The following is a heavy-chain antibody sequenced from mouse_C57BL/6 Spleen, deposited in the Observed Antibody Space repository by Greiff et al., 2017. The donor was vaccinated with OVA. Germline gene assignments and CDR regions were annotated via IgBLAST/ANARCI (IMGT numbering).Heavy chain of an antibody. J-gene: IGHJ3*01. V-gene: IGHV3-6*01. CDR1: GYSITSGYY. D-gene: IGHD2-4*01. CDR3: ARGDYDGFAY. Sequence: VQLQQSGPGLVKPSQSLSLTCSVTGYSITSGYYWNWIRQFPGNKLEWMGYISYDGSNNYNPSLKNRISITRDTSKNQFFLKLNSVTTEDTATYYCARGDYDGFAYWGQGTLVTVSA. CDR2: ISYDGSN.